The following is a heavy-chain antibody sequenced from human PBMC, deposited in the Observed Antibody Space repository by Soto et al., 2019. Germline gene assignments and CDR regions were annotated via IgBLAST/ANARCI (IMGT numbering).Heavy chain of an antibody. CDR3: ARDRHIAMAGSYYYGMDV. J-gene: IGHJ6*02. CDR1: GGTFSSYT. Sequence: QVQLVQSGAEVKKPGSSVKVSCKASGGTFSSYTISWVRQAPGQGLEWMGRIIPILGIANYAQKFQGRVTITADKSTSTAYMELSSLRSEDTAVYYCARDRHIAMAGSYYYGMDVWGQGTTVTGSS. D-gene: IGHD6-19*01. V-gene: IGHV1-69*08. CDR2: IIPILGIA.